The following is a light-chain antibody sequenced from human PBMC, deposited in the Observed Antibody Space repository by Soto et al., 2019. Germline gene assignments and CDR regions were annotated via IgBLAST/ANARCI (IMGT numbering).Light chain of an antibody. CDR3: LQDYNLPRT. CDR2: AAS. CDR1: RDIGTG. V-gene: IGKV1-6*01. Sequence: IQMTQSPLSLSASVGDRVIITCRARRDIGTGLGWYQQKPGTAPKLLIFAASTLHSGVPSWFSGSGSGTVFTLTISSLHPEDFATYFCLQDYNLPRTFGQGT. J-gene: IGKJ1*01.